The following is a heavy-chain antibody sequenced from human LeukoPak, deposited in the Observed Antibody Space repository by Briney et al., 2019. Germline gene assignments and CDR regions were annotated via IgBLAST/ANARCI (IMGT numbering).Heavy chain of an antibody. V-gene: IGHV3-53*01. D-gene: IGHD6-13*01. J-gene: IGHJ6*02. CDR2: IYSGGGT. CDR3: ASYSGSWGHYYYGMDV. Sequence: GGSLRLSCAASGFTVSSNYMSWVRQAPGKGLEWVSVIYSGGGTYYADSVKGGFTISRDNSKNTLYLQMNSLRAEDTAVYYCASYSGSWGHYYYGMDVWGQGTTVTVS. CDR1: GFTVSSNY.